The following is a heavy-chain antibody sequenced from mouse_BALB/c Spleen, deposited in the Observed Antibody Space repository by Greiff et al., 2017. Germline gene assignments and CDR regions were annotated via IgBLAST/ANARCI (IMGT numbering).Heavy chain of an antibody. CDR3: ARYVITTVVATYWYFDV. D-gene: IGHD1-1*01. CDR1: GYSITSDYA. Sequence: EVKLQQSGPGLVKPSQSLSLTCTVTGYSITSDYAWNWIRQFPGNKLEWMGYISYSGSTSYNPSLKSRISITRDTSKNQFFLQLNSVTTEDTATYYCARYVITTVVATYWYFDVWGAGTTVTVSS. CDR2: ISYSGST. J-gene: IGHJ1*01. V-gene: IGHV3-2*02.